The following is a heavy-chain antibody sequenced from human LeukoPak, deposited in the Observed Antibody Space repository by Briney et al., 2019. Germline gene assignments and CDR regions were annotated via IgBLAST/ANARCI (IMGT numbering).Heavy chain of an antibody. V-gene: IGHV4-31*03. CDR2: VNYIGST. J-gene: IGHJ4*02. Sequence: SQTLSLTCTVSGDSINIHHHFWGWIRQHPRKGLEWIGYVNYIGSTFYNPSLKSRVTISLDTSKNQISLNLTTVTAADTAVYYCAREGGNFDFDSWGQGSLVTVSS. CDR3: AREGGNFDFDS. CDR1: GDSINIHHHF. D-gene: IGHD4-23*01.